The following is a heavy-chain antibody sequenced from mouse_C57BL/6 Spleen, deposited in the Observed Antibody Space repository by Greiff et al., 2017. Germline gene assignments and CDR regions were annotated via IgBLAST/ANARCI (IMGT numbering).Heavy chain of an antibody. J-gene: IGHJ4*01. CDR3: AREIGAYAMDD. D-gene: IGHD2-14*01. CDR2: ISSGSSTI. CDR1: GFTFSDYG. Sequence: EVQGVESGGGLVKPGGSLKLSCAASGFTFSDYGMHWVRQAPEKGLEWVAYISSGSSTISYADTVTGRFTISRDNAKYTLFLQMTSLRSEDTAMYYCAREIGAYAMDDWGQGTSVTVSS. V-gene: IGHV5-17*01.